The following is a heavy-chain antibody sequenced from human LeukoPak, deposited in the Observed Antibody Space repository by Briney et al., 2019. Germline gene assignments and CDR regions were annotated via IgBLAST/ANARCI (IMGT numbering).Heavy chain of an antibody. CDR3: ARGNRYYDFWSGYSWSYYYDSSTIDY. CDR1: GYTFTSYY. V-gene: IGHV1-46*01. J-gene: IGHJ4*02. CDR2: INPSGGST. D-gene: IGHD3-3*01. Sequence: ASVKVSCKASGYTFTSYYMHWVRQAPGQGPEWMGIINPSGGSTSYAQKFQGRVTMTRNTSISTAYMELSSLRSEDTAVYYCARGNRYYDFWSGYSWSYYYDSSTIDYWGQGTLVTVSS.